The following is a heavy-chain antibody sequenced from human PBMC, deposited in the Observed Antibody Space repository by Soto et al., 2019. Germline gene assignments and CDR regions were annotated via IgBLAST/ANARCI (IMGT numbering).Heavy chain of an antibody. Sequence: PGGSLRLSCAASGFTFSSYAMSWVRQAPGKGLEWVSAISGNGGSTYYADSVKGRFTISRDNSKNTLYLQMNSLRAEDTAEYYCACITAMPLRPYDYWGQGTLVTVSS. CDR3: ACITAMPLRPYDY. V-gene: IGHV3-23*01. CDR2: ISGNGGST. CDR1: GFTFSSYA. J-gene: IGHJ4*02. D-gene: IGHD5-18*01.